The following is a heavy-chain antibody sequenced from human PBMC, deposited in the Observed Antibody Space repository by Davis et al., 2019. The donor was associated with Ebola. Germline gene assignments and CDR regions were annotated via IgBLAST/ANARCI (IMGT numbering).Heavy chain of an antibody. Sequence: ASVKVSCKASGYTFTGYYMHWVRQAPGQGLEWMGWINPNSGGTNYAQKFQGRVTMTRDTSISTAYMELSRLRSDDKAVYYCARGKQLVSGWFDPWGQGTLVTVSS. D-gene: IGHD6-6*01. CDR1: GYTFTGYY. J-gene: IGHJ5*02. CDR3: ARGKQLVSGWFDP. V-gene: IGHV1-2*02. CDR2: INPNSGGT.